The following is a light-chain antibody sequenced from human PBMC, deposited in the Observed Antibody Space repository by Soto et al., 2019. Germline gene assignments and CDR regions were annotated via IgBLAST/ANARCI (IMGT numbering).Light chain of an antibody. CDR2: DAS. Sequence: DIQMTQSPSSLSASVGDRVTITCRASQDISNHFAWFQQKPGKAPKSLTYDASSLQSGVPSNFSGSASGTHFTLIISSLQPEDCATYYCQQYHNYPVTFGGGAKVEI. CDR3: QQYHNYPVT. CDR1: QDISNH. J-gene: IGKJ4*01. V-gene: IGKV1-16*02.